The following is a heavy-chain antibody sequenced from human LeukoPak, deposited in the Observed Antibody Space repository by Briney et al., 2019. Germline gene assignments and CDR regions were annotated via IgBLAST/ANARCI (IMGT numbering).Heavy chain of an antibody. D-gene: IGHD6-19*01. V-gene: IGHV3-7*01. CDR1: GFTFSSYW. Sequence: GGSLRLSCAASGFTFSSYWMSWVRQAPGKGLEWVANIKQDGSEKYYVDSVKGRFTISRDNAKNSLYLQMNSLRAEDTAVYYCARGGSSGWHHYYYYYGMDVWGQGTTVTVSS. CDR3: ARGGSSGWHHYYYYYGMDV. J-gene: IGHJ6*02. CDR2: IKQDGSEK.